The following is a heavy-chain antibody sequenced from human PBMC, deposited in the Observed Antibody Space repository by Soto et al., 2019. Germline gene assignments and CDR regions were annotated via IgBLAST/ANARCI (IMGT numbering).Heavy chain of an antibody. J-gene: IGHJ4*02. Sequence: QVQLQESGPGLVKPSQTLSLTCTVSGGSISSGDYYWSWIRQPPGKGLEWIGYIYYSGSTYYNTSLKSRVTISVDTSKNQFSLKLSSVTAADTAVYYCAWLVPAAMYYFDYWGQGTLVTVSS. CDR2: IYYSGST. V-gene: IGHV4-30-4*01. D-gene: IGHD2-2*01. CDR3: AWLVPAAMYYFDY. CDR1: GGSISSGDYY.